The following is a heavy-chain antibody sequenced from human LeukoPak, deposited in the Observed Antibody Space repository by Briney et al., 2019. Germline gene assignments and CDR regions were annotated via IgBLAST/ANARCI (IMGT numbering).Heavy chain of an antibody. CDR1: GYSISSGYH. Sequence: SETLSLTCVVSGYSISSGYHWGWIRQPPGKGLEWIGSVYRSGSTYYNPSLKSRVTISVDTSKNQISLEVRSVTAADTAMYYCARENWVFDYWGQGIPVTVSS. D-gene: IGHD7-27*01. V-gene: IGHV4-38-2*02. CDR2: VYRSGST. J-gene: IGHJ4*02. CDR3: ARENWVFDY.